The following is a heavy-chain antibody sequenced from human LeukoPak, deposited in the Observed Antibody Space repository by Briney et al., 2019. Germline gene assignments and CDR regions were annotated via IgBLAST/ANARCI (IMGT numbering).Heavy chain of an antibody. J-gene: IGHJ4*02. V-gene: IGHV3-15*01. CDR1: GFTFSNAW. D-gene: IGHD3-22*01. CDR2: IKSKTDGGTT. Sequence: GGSLRLSCVASGFTFSNAWMSWVRQAPGKGLEWVGRIKSKTDGGTTDCAAPVKGRFTISRDDSKNTLYLQMNSLKTEDTAVYYCITFSMIVVVITDWGQGTLVTVSS. CDR3: ITFSMIVVVITD.